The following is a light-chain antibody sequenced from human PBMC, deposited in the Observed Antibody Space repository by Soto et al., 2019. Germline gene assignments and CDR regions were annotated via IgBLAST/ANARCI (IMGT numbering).Light chain of an antibody. CDR3: SSYAGTNNFV. CDR2: EVT. J-gene: IGLJ1*01. Sequence: QSALSHPPSASWSPGHSVTISCTGTSSDVGGYNYVSWYQQHPGTAPKLMIYEVTKRPSGVPDRFPGSKSGNTASLTVSGLQAEDEADYYCSSYAGTNNFVFGTGTKVTGL. V-gene: IGLV2-8*01. CDR1: SSDVGGYNY.